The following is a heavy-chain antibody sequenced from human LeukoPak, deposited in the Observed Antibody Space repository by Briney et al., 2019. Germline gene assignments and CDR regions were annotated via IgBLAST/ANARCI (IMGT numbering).Heavy chain of an antibody. V-gene: IGHV3-33*01. CDR1: GFTFSSYG. Sequence: GGSLRLSWAASGFTFSSYGMHWVRQAPAKGLEWVAVIWYDGSNKYYADSVKGRFTISRDNSKNTLYLQMNSLRAEDTAVYYCARDLLYYFDYWGQGTLVTVSS. CDR2: IWYDGSNK. CDR3: ARDLLYYFDY. D-gene: IGHD2-15*01. J-gene: IGHJ4*02.